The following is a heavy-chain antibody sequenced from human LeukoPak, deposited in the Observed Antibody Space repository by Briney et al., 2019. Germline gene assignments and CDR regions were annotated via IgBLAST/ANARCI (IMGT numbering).Heavy chain of an antibody. CDR2: INLDGSEK. D-gene: IGHD2-2*01. V-gene: IGHV3-7*01. J-gene: IGHJ4*02. CDR3: ASGRWGYCSRTSCPLDY. CDR1: GFAFSNYW. Sequence: GGSLRLSCAASGFAFSNYWMSWVRQTPGKGLEWVASINLDGSEKYYVDSVKGRFTVSRDNAKNSLYLQMNSLRAEDTAVYYCASGRWGYCSRTSCPLDYWGQGTLVTVSS.